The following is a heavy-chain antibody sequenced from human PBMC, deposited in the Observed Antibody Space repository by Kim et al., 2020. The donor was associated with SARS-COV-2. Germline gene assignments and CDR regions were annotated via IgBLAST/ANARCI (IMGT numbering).Heavy chain of an antibody. V-gene: IGHV3-48*03. J-gene: IGHJ4*02. Sequence: KGRFTTPRDNAKNSLYLQMNSLRAEDTAVYYCARDLRRYDFWSGYYPYFDYWGQGTLVTVSS. D-gene: IGHD3-3*01. CDR3: ARDLRRYDFWSGYYPYFDY.